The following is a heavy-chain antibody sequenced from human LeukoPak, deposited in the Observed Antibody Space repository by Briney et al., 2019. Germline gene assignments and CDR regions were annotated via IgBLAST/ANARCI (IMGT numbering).Heavy chain of an antibody. CDR3: ARDNSVEDTAWWFDP. CDR2: ISAYSGNT. CDR1: GYTFTSYG. J-gene: IGHJ5*02. D-gene: IGHD4-23*01. V-gene: IGHV1-18*01. Sequence: ASVKVSCKASGYTFTSYGISWVRQAPGQGLEWMGWISAYSGNTNYAQKLQGRVTMTTDTSTSTAYLQLRSLRSEDTAVYYCARDNSVEDTAWWFDPWGQGTLVTVSS.